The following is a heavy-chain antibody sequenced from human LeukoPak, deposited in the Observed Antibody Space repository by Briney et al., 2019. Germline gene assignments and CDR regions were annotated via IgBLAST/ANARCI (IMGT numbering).Heavy chain of an antibody. CDR1: GGSLSGYY. CDR3: ARLSHDGSGYRPDY. V-gene: IGHV4-34*01. J-gene: IGHJ4*02. CDR2: INHGGST. D-gene: IGHD3-22*01. Sequence: SETLSLTCAVYGGSLSGYYWSWIRQSPGKGLEWIGEINHGGSTNYNPSLKSRVTMSVDTSKNHFSLQLSSVTAADTAVYYCARLSHDGSGYRPDYWGQGTLVTVSS.